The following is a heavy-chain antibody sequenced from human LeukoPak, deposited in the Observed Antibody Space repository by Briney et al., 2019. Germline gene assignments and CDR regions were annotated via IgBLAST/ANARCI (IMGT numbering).Heavy chain of an antibody. CDR3: AKGGSSRASSYFQH. Sequence: PGGSLRLSCAASGFTFDDYAMHWVRQAPGKGLEWVSGISWNSGSIGYADSVKGRFTISRDNAKNSLYLQMNSLRAEDMALYYCAKGGSSRASSYFQHWGQGTLVTVSS. V-gene: IGHV3-9*03. CDR2: ISWNSGSI. CDR1: GFTFDDYA. D-gene: IGHD1-26*01. J-gene: IGHJ1*01.